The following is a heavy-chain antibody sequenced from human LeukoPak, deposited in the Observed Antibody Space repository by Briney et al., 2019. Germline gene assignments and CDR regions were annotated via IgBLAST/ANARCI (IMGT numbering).Heavy chain of an antibody. CDR2: VSYDGSNK. CDR3: ARGSSGSYFQFIDY. V-gene: IGHV3-30*03. CDR1: GITFRSYG. J-gene: IGHJ4*02. D-gene: IGHD1-26*01. Sequence: GGSLRLSCAASGITFRSYGMHWVRQAPGKGLEWVAVVSYDGSNKYYADSVKGRFTISRDNSKNTLYLQMNSLRAEDTAVYYCARGSSGSYFQFIDYWGQGTLVTVSS.